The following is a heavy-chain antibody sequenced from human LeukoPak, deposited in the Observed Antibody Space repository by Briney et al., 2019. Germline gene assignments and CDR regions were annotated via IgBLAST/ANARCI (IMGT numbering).Heavy chain of an antibody. CDR1: GFTFSSYA. J-gene: IGHJ4*02. V-gene: IGHV3-48*04. CDR3: ARDYLRLGDG. Sequence: PGGSLRLSCAASGFTFSSYAMSWVRQAPGKGLEWVSYISSTSSTIHYADSVKGRFTISRDNAKNSLYLQMNSLRAEDTAVYYCARDYLRLGDGWGQGTLVTVSS. CDR2: ISSTSSTI. D-gene: IGHD5/OR15-5a*01.